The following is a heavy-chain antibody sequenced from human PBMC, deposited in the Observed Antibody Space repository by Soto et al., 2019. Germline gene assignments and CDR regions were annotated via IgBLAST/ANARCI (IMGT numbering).Heavy chain of an antibody. CDR3: AKNRIYYDS. J-gene: IGHJ4*02. CDR2: VSYNRGST. D-gene: IGHD2-15*01. V-gene: IGHV3-23*01. CDR1: GFTFTNFD. Sequence: PGGSLRLSCVASGFTFTNFDMNWVRQAPGKGLEWVSCVSYNRGSTYYADSVKGRFTISRDNSKNTLYMEMNNLRAEDTAVYYCAKNRIYYDSWGQGSLVTVSS.